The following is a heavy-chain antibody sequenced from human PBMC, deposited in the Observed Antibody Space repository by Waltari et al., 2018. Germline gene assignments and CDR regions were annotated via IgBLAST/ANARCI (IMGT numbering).Heavy chain of an antibody. V-gene: IGHV4-59*01. D-gene: IGHD2-15*01. CDR3: ARDYPAAHVFDY. CDR2: MYYTRTA. Sequence: QVQLQESGPGLVKPSETLSLTCTVSGASITTYYYSWIRQSPGKGLQWIGSMYYTRTAYYNPSLKSRVTISLDTSKNQFSLSLTSVTTADTAVYYCARDYPAAHVFDYWGQGTVVAVSS. CDR1: GASITTYY. J-gene: IGHJ4*02.